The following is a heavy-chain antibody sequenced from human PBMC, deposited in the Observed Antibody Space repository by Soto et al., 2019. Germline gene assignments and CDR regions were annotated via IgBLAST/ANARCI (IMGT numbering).Heavy chain of an antibody. CDR3: ARDQGYSYGWYYYYYGMDV. Sequence: GASVKVSCKASGYTFTSYGISWVRQAPGQGLEWMGWISAYDGNTNYAQKLQGRVTMTTDTSTSTAYMELRSLRSDDTAVYYCARDQGYSYGWYYYYYGMDVWGQGTTVTVSS. CDR1: GYTFTSYG. D-gene: IGHD5-18*01. V-gene: IGHV1-18*01. CDR2: ISAYDGNT. J-gene: IGHJ6*02.